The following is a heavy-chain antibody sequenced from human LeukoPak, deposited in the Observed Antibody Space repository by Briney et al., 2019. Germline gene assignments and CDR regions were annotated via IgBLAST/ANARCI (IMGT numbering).Heavy chain of an antibody. CDR2: ISSSGTTI. D-gene: IGHD2-15*01. CDR1: GFTFSDYY. CDR3: ARERGYCSGGSCDAFDI. Sequence: GGSLRLSCAASGFTFSDYYMSWIRQAPGKGLEWVSYISSSGTTIYYADSVKGRFPISRDNAKNSLYLQMNSLRAEDTAVYYCARERGYCSGGSCDAFDIWGQGTMVTVSS. J-gene: IGHJ3*02. V-gene: IGHV3-11*01.